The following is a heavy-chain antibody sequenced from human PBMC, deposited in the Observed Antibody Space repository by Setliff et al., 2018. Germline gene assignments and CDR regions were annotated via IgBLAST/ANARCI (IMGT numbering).Heavy chain of an antibody. J-gene: IGHJ4*02. V-gene: IGHV3-23*01. CDR2: ISGSGDKT. CDR3: ARAHSSTLSVHDY. CDR1: GFTFSNYA. Sequence: PGGSLRLSCTTSGFTFSNYAMSWVRQAPGKGLEWVSIISGSGDKTFYADSVKGRFTISRDNSKNTLYLQMNTLSGEDTAIYYCARAHSSTLSVHDYWGQGTLVTVSS. D-gene: IGHD2-2*01.